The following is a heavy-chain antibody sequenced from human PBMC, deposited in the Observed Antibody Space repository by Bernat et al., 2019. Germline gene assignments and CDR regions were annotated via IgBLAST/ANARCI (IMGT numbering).Heavy chain of an antibody. J-gene: IGHJ4*02. Sequence: EVQLVESGGGLVQPGGSLRLSCVASGFTFSSSWMHWVRQTPGKGLVWVSRINSDGSTTTYADSVKGRFTISRDNAKNTLYLQTNSLRAEDTAVYYCARVPYGGNYPFDYWGQGTLVTVSS. CDR1: GFTFSSSW. V-gene: IGHV3-74*01. D-gene: IGHD4-23*01. CDR2: INSDGSTT. CDR3: ARVPYGGNYPFDY.